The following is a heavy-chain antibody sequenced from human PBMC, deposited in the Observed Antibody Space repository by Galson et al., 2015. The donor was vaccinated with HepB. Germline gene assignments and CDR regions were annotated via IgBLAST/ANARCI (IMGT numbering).Heavy chain of an antibody. J-gene: IGHJ3*02. CDR2: IYSGGST. D-gene: IGHD3-22*01. V-gene: IGHV3-66*01. CDR1: GFTVSSNY. Sequence: LSLSCAASGFTVSSNYMSWVRQAPGKGLEWVSVIYSGGSTYYADSVKGRFTISRDNSKNTLYLQMNSLRAEDTAVYYCAKDAHYPDDIFDIWGQGTMVTVSS. CDR3: AKDAHYPDDIFDI.